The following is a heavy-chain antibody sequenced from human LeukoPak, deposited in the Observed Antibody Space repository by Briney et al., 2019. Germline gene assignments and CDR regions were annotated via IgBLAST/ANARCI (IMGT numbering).Heavy chain of an antibody. CDR3: ARSPVTNYYYYMDV. CDR2: ISSSGSTI. CDR1: GFTFSDYY. D-gene: IGHD4-17*01. V-gene: IGHV3-11*04. J-gene: IGHJ6*03. Sequence: PGGSLRLSCAASGFTFSDYYMSWIRQAPGKGLEWVSYISSSGSTIYYADSVKGRFTISRDNAKNSLYLQMNSLRAEDTAVYYCARSPVTNYYYYMDVWGKGTTVTVS.